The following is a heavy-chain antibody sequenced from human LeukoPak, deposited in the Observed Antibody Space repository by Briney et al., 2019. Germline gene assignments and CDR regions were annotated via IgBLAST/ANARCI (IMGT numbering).Heavy chain of an antibody. Sequence: GGSLRLSCAASGFTFSSYAMHWVRQAPGKGLEWVAVISYDGSNKYYADSVKGRFTISRDNSKNTLYLQMNSLRAEDTAVYYCAKGVSGYSSSLDYWGQGTLVTVSS. CDR3: AKGVSGYSSSLDY. CDR1: GFTFSSYA. D-gene: IGHD6-13*01. V-gene: IGHV3-30-3*01. CDR2: ISYDGSNK. J-gene: IGHJ4*02.